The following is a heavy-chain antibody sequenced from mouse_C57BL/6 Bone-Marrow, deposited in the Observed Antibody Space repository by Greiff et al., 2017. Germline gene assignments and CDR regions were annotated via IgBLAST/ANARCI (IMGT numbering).Heavy chain of an antibody. CDR3: ARRSLYDCYDIDY. D-gene: IGHD1-1*01. J-gene: IGHJ4*01. CDR2: IFPGGGST. V-gene: IGHV1-75*01. Sequence: QVQLQQSGPELVKPGASVKISCKASGYTFTDYYINWVKQRPGQGLEWIGWIFPGGGSTYYNAKFKGKATLTVDTSSSTAYMLLSSLTSEDAAVYFCARRSLYDCYDIDYWGQGTSVTVSS. CDR1: GYTFTDYY.